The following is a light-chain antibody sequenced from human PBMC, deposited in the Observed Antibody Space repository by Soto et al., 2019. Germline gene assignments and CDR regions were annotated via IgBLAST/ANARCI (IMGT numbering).Light chain of an antibody. CDR2: SNN. CDR1: SSNIGSNT. CDR3: AAWNDSLNGVV. Sequence: QSVLTQPPSASGTPGQRVTISCSGSSSNIGSNTVNWYQQLPGTAPKLLIYSNNQRPSGVPDRFSGSKSGTSASLAISGRQSEDDADYYCAAWNDSLNGVVFGGGTKVTVL. V-gene: IGLV1-44*01. J-gene: IGLJ2*01.